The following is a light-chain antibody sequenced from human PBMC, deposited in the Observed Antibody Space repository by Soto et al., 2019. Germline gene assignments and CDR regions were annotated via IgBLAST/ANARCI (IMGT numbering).Light chain of an antibody. J-gene: IGKJ4*01. CDR1: QSVSNS. CDR3: QQRTYWPLT. Sequence: EIVLTQSPATLSLSPGERATLSCWASQSVSNSLAWYQQRPGQSPRLLIYDVSTRATGIPARFGGSGSGTDFTLTISSLETEDFAVYYCQQRTYWPLTFGGGTKVEI. V-gene: IGKV3-11*01. CDR2: DVS.